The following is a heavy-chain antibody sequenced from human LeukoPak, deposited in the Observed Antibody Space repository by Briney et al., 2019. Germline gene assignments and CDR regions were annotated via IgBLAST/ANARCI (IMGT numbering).Heavy chain of an antibody. Sequence: GGSLRLSCAASGFTFSSYWMSWVRQAPGKGLEWVANIKQDGSEKYYVDSVEGRFTISRDNAKNSLYLQMSSLRAEDTAVYYCARAEQGYDFWSGYYRYYYYYMDVWGKGTTVTVSS. CDR2: IKQDGSEK. CDR3: ARAEQGYDFWSGYYRYYYYYMDV. V-gene: IGHV3-7*01. J-gene: IGHJ6*03. D-gene: IGHD3-3*01. CDR1: GFTFSSYW.